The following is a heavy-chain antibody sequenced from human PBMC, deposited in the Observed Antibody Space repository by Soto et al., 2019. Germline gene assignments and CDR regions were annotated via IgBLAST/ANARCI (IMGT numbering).Heavy chain of an antibody. D-gene: IGHD3-10*01. Sequence: SETLSLTCTVSGGSISSGGYYWSWIRQHPGKGLEWIGYIYYSGSTYYNPSLKSRVTISVDTSKNQFSLKLSSVTAADTAVYYCARDAGGGSFFGTYYYYGMDAWGQGTVVTVSS. J-gene: IGHJ6*02. CDR1: GGSISSGGYY. CDR3: ARDAGGGSFFGTYYYYGMDA. CDR2: IYYSGST. V-gene: IGHV4-31*03.